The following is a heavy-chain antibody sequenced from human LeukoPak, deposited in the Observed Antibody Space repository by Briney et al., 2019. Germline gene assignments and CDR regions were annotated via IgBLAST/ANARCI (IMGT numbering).Heavy chain of an antibody. D-gene: IGHD2-15*01. V-gene: IGHV1-18*01. CDR1: GYTSTSYG. Sequence: ASVKVSCKASGYTSTSYGISWVRQAPGQGLEWMGWISAYNSNTNYAQKLQGRVTMTTDTSTSTAYMELRSLRSDGTAVYYCARDGYCSGGSCYSYYYYGMDVWGKGTTVTVSS. CDR2: ISAYNSNT. J-gene: IGHJ6*04. CDR3: ARDGYCSGGSCYSYYYYGMDV.